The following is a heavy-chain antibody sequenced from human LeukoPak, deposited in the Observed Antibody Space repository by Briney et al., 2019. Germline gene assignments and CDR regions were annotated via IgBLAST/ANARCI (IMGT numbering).Heavy chain of an antibody. CDR1: GYTFTGYY. CDR3: ARDLRSYDFWSGHVKYYYYGMDV. J-gene: IGHJ6*02. V-gene: IGHV1-2*02. Sequence: GASVKVSCKASGYTFTGYYMHWVRQAPGQGLEWMGWINPNSGGTNYAQKFQGRVTMTRDTSISTAYMELSRLRSDDTAVYYCARDLRSYDFWSGHVKYYYYGMDVWGQGTTVTVSS. D-gene: IGHD3-3*01. CDR2: INPNSGGT.